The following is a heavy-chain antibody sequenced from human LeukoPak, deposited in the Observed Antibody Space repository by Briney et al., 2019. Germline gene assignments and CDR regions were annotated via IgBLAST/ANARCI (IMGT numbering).Heavy chain of an antibody. Sequence: KSSETLSLTCTVSGVSISSSSHSWGWIRQPPGKGLEWTGSIYYTGRTYYNPSLKSRVTISVDTSKNQFSLKLSSVTAADTAVYYCARDGYIYGTDYWGQGTLVTVSS. CDR3: ARDGYIYGTDY. V-gene: IGHV4-39*01. CDR1: GVSISSSSHS. D-gene: IGHD5-18*01. J-gene: IGHJ4*02. CDR2: IYYTGRT.